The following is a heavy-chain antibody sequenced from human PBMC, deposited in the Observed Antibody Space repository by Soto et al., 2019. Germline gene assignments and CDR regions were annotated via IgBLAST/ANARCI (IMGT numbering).Heavy chain of an antibody. CDR1: GFTFSNYA. J-gene: IGHJ4*02. Sequence: GGSLRLSCAASGFTFSNYAMSWVRQAPGKGLEWVSAISGSGGSTYYADSVKGRFTISRDNSKNTLYLQMNSLRAEDTAVYYCAKVTYGSGSYYPFDYWGQGTLVTVSS. D-gene: IGHD3-10*01. CDR3: AKVTYGSGSYYPFDY. V-gene: IGHV3-23*01. CDR2: ISGSGGST.